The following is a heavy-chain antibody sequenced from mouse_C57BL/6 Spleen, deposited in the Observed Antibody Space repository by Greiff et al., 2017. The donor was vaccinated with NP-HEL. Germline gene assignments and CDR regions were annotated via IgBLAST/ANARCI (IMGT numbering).Heavy chain of an antibody. J-gene: IGHJ2*01. V-gene: IGHV5-9-1*02. D-gene: IGHD1-1*01. CDR2: ISSGGDYI. CDR1: GFTFSSYA. CDR3: TREVYYGSSYGGTYFDY. Sequence: EVKLMESGEGLVKPGGSLKLSCAASGFTFSSYAMSWVRQTPEKRLEWVAYISSGGDYIYYADTVKGRFTISRDNARNTLYLQMSSLKSEDTDMYYCTREVYYGSSYGGTYFDYWGQGTTLTVSS.